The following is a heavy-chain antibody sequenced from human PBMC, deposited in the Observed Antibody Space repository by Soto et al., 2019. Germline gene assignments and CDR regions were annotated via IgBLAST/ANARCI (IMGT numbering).Heavy chain of an antibody. CDR2: ITSYNGNI. V-gene: IGHV1-18*01. J-gene: IGHJ5*02. Sequence: QVQLVQSGVELAKPGASVKVSCKASGYTFTNYGITWVRQAPGQGLEWMGWITSYNGNINYAQKFQGRVTMTTDTSTSTDYMELRSLRSDDTAVYYCARVGLSNWFDPWGQGTLVTVSS. CDR1: GYTFTNYG. CDR3: ARVGLSNWFDP.